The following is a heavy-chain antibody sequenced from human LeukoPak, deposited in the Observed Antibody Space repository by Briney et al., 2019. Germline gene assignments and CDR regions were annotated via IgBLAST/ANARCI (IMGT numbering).Heavy chain of an antibody. CDR1: GGSISSSNW. CDR2: IYHSGST. D-gene: IGHD2-15*01. Sequence: SETLSLTCAVSGGSISSSNWWSWVRQPPGKGLEWIGEIYHSGSTNYNPSLKSRVTILVDTSKNQFSLKLSSVTAADTAVYYCARESGTFSYYFDYWGQGTLVTVSS. CDR3: ARESGTFSYYFDY. J-gene: IGHJ4*02. V-gene: IGHV4-4*02.